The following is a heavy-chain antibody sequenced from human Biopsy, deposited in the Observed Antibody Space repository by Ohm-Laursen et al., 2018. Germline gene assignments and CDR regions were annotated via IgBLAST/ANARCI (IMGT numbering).Heavy chain of an antibody. V-gene: IGHV1-69*13. CDR3: ARGYSRRVSIFEASIYWFDT. CDR2: RIPYFNTI. Sequence: SVKVSCKASGVTFDTYAFGWVRQAPGQGLEWMGGRIPYFNTIYYARNFQDRAVITADRSARTTDMQLSGLRSEDTAVYFCARGYSRRVSIFEASIYWFDTWGQGTLVTVSS. J-gene: IGHJ5*02. CDR1: GVTFDTYA. D-gene: IGHD3-10*01.